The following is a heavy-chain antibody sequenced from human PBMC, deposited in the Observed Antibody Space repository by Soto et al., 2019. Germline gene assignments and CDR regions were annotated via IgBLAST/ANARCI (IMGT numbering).Heavy chain of an antibody. J-gene: IGHJ4*02. Sequence: QVQLVQSGAEVKKPGSSVKVSCKTSGDTFSYYTVNWVRQAPGLGLEWMGRINPILTLSNYAQNFRGRVSITAEKSTSTAYMELSSLRSEDTAMYYCAASYGSGYRAFDFWGQGALVTVSS. D-gene: IGHD3-10*01. V-gene: IGHV1-69*02. CDR1: GDTFSYYT. CDR3: AASYGSGYRAFDF. CDR2: INPILTLS.